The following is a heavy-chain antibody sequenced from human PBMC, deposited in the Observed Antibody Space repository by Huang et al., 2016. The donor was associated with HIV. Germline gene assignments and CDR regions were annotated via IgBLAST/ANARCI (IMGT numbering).Heavy chain of an antibody. CDR1: GYTFTNYD. CDR3: ARGFGINYNHEAFDV. V-gene: IGHV1-8*01. Sequence: QIKLAQSGAEVKKPGASVKVSCKASGYTFTNYDINWVRQASGQGREWMGWMNPKSGKVGYTKKFQGRVAILRNSSINTSYLEVTSLTSEDTAVYYCARGFGINYNHEAFDVWGQGTMVTVSS. J-gene: IGHJ3*01. D-gene: IGHD3-10*01. CDR2: MNPKSGKV.